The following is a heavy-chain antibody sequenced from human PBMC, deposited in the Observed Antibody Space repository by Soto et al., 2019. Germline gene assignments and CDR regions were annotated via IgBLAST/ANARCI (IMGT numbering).Heavy chain of an antibody. V-gene: IGHV3-33*01. Sequence: QVQLVESGGGVVQPGRSLRLSCVASGFTFSGYGMHWVRQAPGKGLEWVAIIRYDGSNIYYADSVMGRFAISRDNSKNTLFLPMDSLGAEDTAVYYCARDCVGATACWGDLDYWGQGALVTVSS. D-gene: IGHD2-21*01. CDR2: IRYDGSNI. CDR3: ARDCVGATACWGDLDY. CDR1: GFTFSGYG. J-gene: IGHJ4*02.